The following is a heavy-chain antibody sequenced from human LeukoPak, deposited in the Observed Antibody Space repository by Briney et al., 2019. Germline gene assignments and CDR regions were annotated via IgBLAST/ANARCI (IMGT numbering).Heavy chain of an antibody. CDR3: ARVNNWTEEPDSGFDY. Sequence: SQTPSLTCAISGDSVACKTAAWNWLRPSPSAGLEGLGKAKHRSKWYNDYAVSVKSRITINPDTSKNQFSLQLNSVTPDDTGIYYCARVNNWTEEPDSGFDYWGQGTLVTVSS. D-gene: IGHD1-1*01. V-gene: IGHV6-1*01. CDR2: AKHRSKWYN. CDR1: GDSVACKTAA. J-gene: IGHJ4*02.